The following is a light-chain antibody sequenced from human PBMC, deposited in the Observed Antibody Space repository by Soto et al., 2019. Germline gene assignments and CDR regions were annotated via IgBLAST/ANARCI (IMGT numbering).Light chain of an antibody. J-gene: IGKJ5*01. CDR2: GAS. CDR1: QAIRSTS. V-gene: IGKV3D-20*02. CDR3: QQRSNWPPIT. Sequence: EIVLTQSPATLSLSPGERATLSCRASQAIRSTSLVWYQKKPGQAPRLLMYGASTRASGFPDRFSGSGSGTDFTLTISSLEPEDFAVYYCQQRSNWPPITFGQGTRLEIK.